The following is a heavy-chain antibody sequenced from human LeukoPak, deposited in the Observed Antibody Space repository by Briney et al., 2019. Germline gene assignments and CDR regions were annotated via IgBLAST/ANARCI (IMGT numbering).Heavy chain of an antibody. J-gene: IGHJ6*03. CDR3: ARYKQYQYYYYYMDV. CDR2: IYYSGST. Sequence: SETLPLTCTVSGGSISSYYWSWIRQPPGKGLEWIGYIYYSGSTNYNPSLKSRVTISVDTSKNQFSLKLSSVTAADTAVYYCARYKQYQYYYYYMDVWGKGTTVTISS. V-gene: IGHV4-59*01. D-gene: IGHD2-2*01. CDR1: GGSISSYY.